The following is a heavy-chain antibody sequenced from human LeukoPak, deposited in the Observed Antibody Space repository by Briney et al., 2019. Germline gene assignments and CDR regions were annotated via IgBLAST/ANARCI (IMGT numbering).Heavy chain of an antibody. CDR2: TYYRSKWYN. J-gene: IGHJ6*03. D-gene: IGHD6-13*01. CDR1: GDSVSSNIAA. CDR3: AKSYSARLGQESYYYFYVDV. V-gene: IGHV6-1*01. Sequence: SQTLSLTCAISGDSVSSNIAAWNWIRQSPSRGLEWLGRTYYRSKWYNDYAMSVKSRITINPDTSKNQFSLQLSSVTSEGTAVYYCAKSYSARLGQESYYYFYVDVWGKGTTITVSS.